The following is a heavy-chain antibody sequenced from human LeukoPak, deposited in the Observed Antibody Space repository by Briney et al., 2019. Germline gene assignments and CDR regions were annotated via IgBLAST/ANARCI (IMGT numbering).Heavy chain of an antibody. J-gene: IGHJ4*02. V-gene: IGHV4-39*07. D-gene: IGHD5-24*01. CDR3: ARPLNMRDGYSSDN. Sequence: SETLSLTCTVSGGSISSGGYYWSWIRQPPGKGLEWIGSIHHTGGTYYTPSLRSRVSISVDTSKNQFSLKLSSVTAADTAVYYCARPLNMRDGYSSDNWGQGALVTVSS. CDR2: IHHTGGT. CDR1: GGSISSGGYY.